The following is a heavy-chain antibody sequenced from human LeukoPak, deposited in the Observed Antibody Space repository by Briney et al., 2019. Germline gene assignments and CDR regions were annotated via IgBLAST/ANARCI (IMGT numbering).Heavy chain of an antibody. CDR1: GGTFSSYA. CDR3: ATGDNRGSSSEGYYYYYMDV. D-gene: IGHD1-26*01. V-gene: IGHV1-69*01. J-gene: IGHJ6*03. CDR2: IIPIFGTA. Sequence: SVKVSCKASGGTFSSYAISWVRQAPGQGLEWMGGIIPIFGTANYAQKFQGRVTITADESTSTAYMELSSLRSEDTAVYYCATGDNRGSSSEGYYYYYMDVWGXXTTXTVSS.